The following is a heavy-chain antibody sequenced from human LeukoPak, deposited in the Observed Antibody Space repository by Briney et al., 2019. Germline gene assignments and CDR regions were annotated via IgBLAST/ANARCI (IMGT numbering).Heavy chain of an antibody. CDR1: GGSISSYY. D-gene: IGHD1-20*01. CDR2: IYYSGST. J-gene: IGHJ4*02. Sequence: PSETLSLTCTVSGGSISSYYWSWIRQPPGKGLEWIGYIYYSGSTNYNPSLKSRVTISVDTSKNQFSLKLSSVTAADTAVCYCARRGVTGSLDYWGQGTLVTVSS. V-gene: IGHV4-59*08. CDR3: ARRGVTGSLDY.